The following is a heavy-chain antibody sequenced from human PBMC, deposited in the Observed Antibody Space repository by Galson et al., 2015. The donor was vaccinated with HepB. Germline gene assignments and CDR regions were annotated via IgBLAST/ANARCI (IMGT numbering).Heavy chain of an antibody. V-gene: IGHV4-38-2*02. CDR2: THQSGIT. D-gene: IGHD3-22*01. CDR3: ARVGYYDSSGYPTAFDM. Sequence: LTCSVSDYSISSGHYWGWIRQPPGKGLEWIGSTHQSGITYSNPSLKSRDTISVDTSKNQFSLNLSSVTAADTAVYYCARVGYYDSSGYPTAFDMWGQGTMVTVPS. CDR1: DYSISSGHY. J-gene: IGHJ3*02.